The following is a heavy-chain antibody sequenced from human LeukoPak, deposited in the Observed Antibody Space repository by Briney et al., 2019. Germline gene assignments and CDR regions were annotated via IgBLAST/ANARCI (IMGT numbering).Heavy chain of an antibody. J-gene: IGHJ4*02. D-gene: IGHD6-6*01. V-gene: IGHV5-51*01. Sequence: GESLKISCKGAGYSFTNSWIGWVRQMPGKGLEWMGIIYPGDSDTRYSPSFQGQVTISADKSISTAYLQWSSLKASDTAMYYCARRPLGSSSSRGYFDYWGQGTLVTVSS. CDR3: ARRPLGSSSSRGYFDY. CDR1: GYSFTNSW. CDR2: IYPGDSDT.